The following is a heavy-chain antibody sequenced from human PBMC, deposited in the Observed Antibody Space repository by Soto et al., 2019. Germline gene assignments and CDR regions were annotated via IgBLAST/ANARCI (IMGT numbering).Heavy chain of an antibody. Sequence: SETLSLTCAVYGGSFSGYYWSWIRQPPGKGLEWIGEINHSGSTNYNPSLKSRVTISVDTSKNQFSLKLSSVTAADTAVYYCARHHCSSTSSYYYYMDVWGKGTTVTVSS. CDR3: ARHHCSSTSSYYYYMDV. CDR1: GGSFSGYY. J-gene: IGHJ6*03. V-gene: IGHV4-34*01. CDR2: INHSGST. D-gene: IGHD2-2*01.